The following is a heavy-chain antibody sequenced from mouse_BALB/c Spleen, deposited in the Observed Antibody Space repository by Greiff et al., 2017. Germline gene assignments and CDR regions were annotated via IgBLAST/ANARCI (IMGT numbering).Heavy chain of an antibody. D-gene: IGHD1-2*01. CDR2: INPYNGDT. CDR3: ARLADYGLYFDV. Sequence: VQLQQSGPELVKPGASVKISCKASGYSFTGYFMNWVMQSHGKSLVWIGRINPYNGDTFYNQKFKGKATLTVDKSSSTAHMELRSLASEDSAVYYCARLADYGLYFDVWGAGTTVTVSS. V-gene: IGHV1-20*02. CDR1: GYSFTGYF. J-gene: IGHJ1*01.